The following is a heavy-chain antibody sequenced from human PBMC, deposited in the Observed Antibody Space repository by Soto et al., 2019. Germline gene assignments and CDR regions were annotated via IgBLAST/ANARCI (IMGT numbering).Heavy chain of an antibody. CDR2: IWYDGSNK. J-gene: IGHJ3*02. CDR3: ARDGHWPLGYCSSTSCSDAFDI. D-gene: IGHD2-2*01. CDR1: GFTFSIYG. V-gene: IGHV3-33*01. Sequence: PGGSLRLSCAASGFTFSIYGMHWVRQAPGKGLEWVAVIWYDGSNKYYADSVKGRFTISRDNSKNTLYLQMNSLRAEDTAVYHYARDGHWPLGYCSSTSCSDAFDIWGQGTMVTVSS.